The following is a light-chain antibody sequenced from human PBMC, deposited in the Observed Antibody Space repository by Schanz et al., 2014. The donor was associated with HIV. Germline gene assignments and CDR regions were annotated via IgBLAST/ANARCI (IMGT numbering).Light chain of an antibody. CDR3: ATWDDSLEGWV. J-gene: IGLJ3*02. V-gene: IGLV1-44*01. CDR1: SSNFRSNA. Sequence: QLVLTQPPSASGTPGQRVTISCSGSSSNFRSNAVNWYQQLPGTAPKLVIYNTYHRPSGVPDRFSGSQSGTSASLAISGLQSEDEADFYCATWDDSLEGWVFGGGTQLTVL. CDR2: NTY.